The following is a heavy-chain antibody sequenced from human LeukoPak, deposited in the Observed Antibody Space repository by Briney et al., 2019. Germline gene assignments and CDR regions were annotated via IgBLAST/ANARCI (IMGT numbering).Heavy chain of an antibody. J-gene: IGHJ5*02. V-gene: IGHV3-11*04. CDR2: ISPSGTGI. CDR1: GFTFSDTY. Sequence: NPGGSLRLSCAVSGFTFSDTYMTWIRQAPGKGLESLSYISPSGTGISYADSVKGRFTISRDNAKSSLYLQMNSLRAEDTAVYYCARGAYGSGSYGDNWFDPWGQGTLVTVSS. D-gene: IGHD3-10*01. CDR3: ARGAYGSGSYGDNWFDP.